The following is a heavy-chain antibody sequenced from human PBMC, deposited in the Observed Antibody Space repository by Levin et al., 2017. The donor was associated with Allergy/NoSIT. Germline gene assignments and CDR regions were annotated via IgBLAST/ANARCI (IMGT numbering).Heavy chain of an antibody. CDR1: GDSISSGDYY. CDR2: VYYRGNT. V-gene: IGHV4-31*03. J-gene: IGHJ3*02. D-gene: IGHD3-22*01. CDR3: ARDQNLPRTSSGYYSAFAFDI. Sequence: SETLSLTCIVSGDSISSGDYYWSWIRQLPGKGLEWIGFVYYRGNTHYNPSLKSRVTISLDASKNQVSLNLGSVTAADTAVYFCARDQNLPRTSSGYYSAFAFDIWGQGTMVTVSS.